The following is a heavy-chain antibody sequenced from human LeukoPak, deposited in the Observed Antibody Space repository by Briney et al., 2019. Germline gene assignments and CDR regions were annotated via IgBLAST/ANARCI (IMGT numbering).Heavy chain of an antibody. Sequence: SQTLSLTCAISGDSDSSNSAAWNWIRQSPSRGLEWLGRTYYRSKWYNDYAVSVKSRITINPDTSKNQFSLQLNSVTPEDTAVYYCAREVGATDYYYYGMDVWGQGTTVTVSS. CDR1: GDSDSSNSAA. CDR3: AREVGATDYYYYGMDV. V-gene: IGHV6-1*01. D-gene: IGHD1-26*01. CDR2: TYYRSKWYN. J-gene: IGHJ6*02.